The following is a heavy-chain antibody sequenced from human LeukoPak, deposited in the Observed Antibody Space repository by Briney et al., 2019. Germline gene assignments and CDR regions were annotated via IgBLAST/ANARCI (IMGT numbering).Heavy chain of an antibody. CDR1: GGSISSGSYY. V-gene: IGHV4-61*02. J-gene: IGHJ5*02. CDR3: AREGSRYCSGGSCYFS. Sequence: PSETLSLTCTVSGGSISSGSYYWSWIRQPAGKGLEWIGRIYTSGSTNYNPSLKSRVTISVSTSKNQFSLKLSSVTAADTAVYYCAREGSRYCSGGSCYFSWGQGTLVTVSS. CDR2: IYTSGST. D-gene: IGHD2-15*01.